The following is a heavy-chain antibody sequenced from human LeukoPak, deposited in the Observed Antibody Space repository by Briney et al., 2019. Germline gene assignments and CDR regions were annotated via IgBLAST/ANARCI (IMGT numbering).Heavy chain of an antibody. CDR2: IRKKPNSYTT. J-gene: IGHJ3*01. CDR1: GFTFSDHF. Sequence: GGSLRLSCVASGFTFSDHFMDWVRQAPGKGLEWVGRIRKKPNSYTTEYAASVKGRFTFSRDDSKNSLYLQMNSLETEDTAVYYCARVSAITGSTDALDFWGQGTKVTVSS. V-gene: IGHV3-72*01. D-gene: IGHD1-20*01. CDR3: ARVSAITGSTDALDF.